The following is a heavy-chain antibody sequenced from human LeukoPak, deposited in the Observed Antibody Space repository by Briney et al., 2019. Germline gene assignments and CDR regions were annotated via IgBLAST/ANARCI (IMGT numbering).Heavy chain of an antibody. V-gene: IGHV3-30-3*01. J-gene: IGHJ4*02. CDR1: GFTFSSYA. Sequence: PGGSLRLSCAASGFTFSSYAMHWVRQAPGKGLEWVAVISYDGSNKYYADSVKGRFTISRDNSKSTLYLQMNSLRAEDTAVYYCAREEVGGDFDYWGQGTLVTVSS. CDR2: ISYDGSNK. D-gene: IGHD1-26*01. CDR3: AREEVGGDFDY.